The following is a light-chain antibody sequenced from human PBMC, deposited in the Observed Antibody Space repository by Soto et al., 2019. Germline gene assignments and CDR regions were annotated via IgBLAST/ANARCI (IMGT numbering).Light chain of an antibody. CDR3: QQRRNSL. J-gene: IGKJ2*01. Sequence: EIVLTESPATLSLSPGERTTLFWRVSQSVSSYLAWYQQKPDQAPRLLIYDASNRASGIPARFSGSGSGTDFTLTISSLDPEDSAVYYCQQRRNSLFCQRTKVDIK. CDR1: QSVSSY. CDR2: DAS. V-gene: IGKV3-11*01.